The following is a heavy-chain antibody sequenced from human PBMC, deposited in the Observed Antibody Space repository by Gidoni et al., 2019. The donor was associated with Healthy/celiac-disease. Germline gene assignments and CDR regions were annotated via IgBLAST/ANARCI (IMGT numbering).Heavy chain of an antibody. Sequence: EVQLVESGGGLVQPGRSLRLSCAASGFTFDDYAMHWVRQAPGKGLGWVSCISWNSGSIGYADSVKGRFTISRDNAKNSLYLQMNSLRAEDTALYYCAKDKSRLVLIGAFDIWGQGTMVTVSS. V-gene: IGHV3-9*01. CDR1: GFTFDDYA. D-gene: IGHD3-9*01. J-gene: IGHJ3*02. CDR3: AKDKSRLVLIGAFDI. CDR2: ISWNSGSI.